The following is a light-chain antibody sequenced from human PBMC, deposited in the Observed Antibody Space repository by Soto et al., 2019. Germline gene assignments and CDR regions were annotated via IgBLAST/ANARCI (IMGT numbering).Light chain of an antibody. CDR1: QSISSW. CDR2: DAS. J-gene: IGKJ1*01. Sequence: DIQMTQSPSTLSASVGDRVTITCRASQSISSWLAWYQQKPGKAPKLLIYDASSLESGVPSRFSGSGSGTEFTLTISSLQPDDFPTYYCQQYNSYFRTFGQRTKLEIK. V-gene: IGKV1-5*01. CDR3: QQYNSYFRT.